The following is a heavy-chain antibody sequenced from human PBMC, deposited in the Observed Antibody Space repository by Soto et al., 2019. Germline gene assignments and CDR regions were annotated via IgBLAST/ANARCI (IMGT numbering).Heavy chain of an antibody. CDR3: ARGATTQYYYYGMDV. J-gene: IGHJ6*02. CDR1: GGSISSSNW. CDR2: IYHSGST. Sequence: NPSETLSLTCAVSGGSISSSNWWSWVRQPPGKGLEWIGEIYHSGSTDYNPSLKSRVTISVDKSKNQFSLKLSSVTAADTAVYYCARGATTQYYYYGMDVWGQGTTVTVSS. D-gene: IGHD1-26*01. V-gene: IGHV4-4*02.